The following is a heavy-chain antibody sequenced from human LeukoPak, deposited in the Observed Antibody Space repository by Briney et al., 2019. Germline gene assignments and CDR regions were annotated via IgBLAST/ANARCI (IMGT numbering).Heavy chain of an antibody. V-gene: IGHV3-23*01. CDR1: GFTFSSYA. CDR2: IEVGGAIT. Sequence: GGSLRLSCAASGFTFSSYAMTWVRRAPGKGLEWVSTIEVGGAITHYVASVKGRFTISRDTSKKILYLQMDSLRPEDTAVYYCAKPLGGSYLFDRWGQGTLVTVSS. J-gene: IGHJ4*02. D-gene: IGHD1-26*01. CDR3: AKPLGGSYLFDR.